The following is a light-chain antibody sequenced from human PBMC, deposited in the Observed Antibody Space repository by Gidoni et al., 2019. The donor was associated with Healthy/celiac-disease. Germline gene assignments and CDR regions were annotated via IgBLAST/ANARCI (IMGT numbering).Light chain of an antibody. CDR3: QQYGSSPWT. Sequence: ELVLTQSPGTLSLSPGERATLSCRASQRVSSSYLDWYQQKPGQAPRLLIYGASSRATGIPDRFSGSGSGTDFTLTISRLEPEDFAVYYCQQYGSSPWTFGQGTKVEIK. J-gene: IGKJ1*01. CDR2: GAS. CDR1: QRVSSSY. V-gene: IGKV3-20*01.